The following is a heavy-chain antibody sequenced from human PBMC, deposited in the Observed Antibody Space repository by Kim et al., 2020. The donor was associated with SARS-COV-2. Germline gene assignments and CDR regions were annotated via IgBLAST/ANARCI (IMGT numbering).Heavy chain of an antibody. J-gene: IGHJ4*02. V-gene: IGHV3-15*04. Sequence: GGSLRLSCADSGFTFSDAWMNWVRQAPGKGLEWVGRIASRAGGETTDYAAPVKGRFTISRDDSKSMLFLQMDSLKIEDTGVYYCSTDLSRSYGHSCDYWGQGTLVTVSS. CDR1: GFTFSDAW. CDR3: STDLSRSYGHSCDY. D-gene: IGHD3-10*01. CDR2: IASRAGGETT.